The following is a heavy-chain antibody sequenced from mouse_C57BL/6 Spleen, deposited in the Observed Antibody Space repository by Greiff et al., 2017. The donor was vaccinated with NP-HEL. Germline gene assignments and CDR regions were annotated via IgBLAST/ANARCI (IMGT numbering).Heavy chain of an antibody. V-gene: IGHV1-64*01. CDR1: GYTFTSYW. J-gene: IGHJ4*01. CDR3: ARGGYYAMDY. Sequence: QVQLQQPGAELVKPGASVKLSCKASGYTFTSYWMHWVKQRPGQGLEWIGMIHPNSGSTNYNETFKSKATLTVDKSSSTAYMQLSSLTSADSAVYYCARGGYYAMDYWGQGASVTVSS. CDR2: IHPNSGST.